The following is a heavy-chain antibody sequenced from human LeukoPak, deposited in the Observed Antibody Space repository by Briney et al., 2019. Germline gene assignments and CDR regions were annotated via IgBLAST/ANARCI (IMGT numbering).Heavy chain of an antibody. V-gene: IGHV3-23*01. D-gene: IGHD5-12*01. J-gene: IGHJ3*02. CDR1: GFTFSTYD. CDR3: AKGGFFSFDM. CDR2: ISGSHAGRQGTT. Sequence: GGSLRLSCAASGFTFSTYDMSWVRQTPGKGLEWVSAISGSHAGRQGTTYYADSVMGRFTISRDNSKSTLDLQMRSLRAEDTAIYFCAKGGFFSFDMWGQGTKVTVSS.